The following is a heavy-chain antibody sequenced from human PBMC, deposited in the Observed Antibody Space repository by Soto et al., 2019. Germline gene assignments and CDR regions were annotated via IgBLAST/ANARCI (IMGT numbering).Heavy chain of an antibody. V-gene: IGHV3-33*01. CDR2: IWYDGSNK. J-gene: IGHJ4*02. Sequence: GGSLRLSCAASGFTFSSYGMHWVRQAPGKGLEWVAVIWYDGSNKYYADSVKGRFTISRDNSKNTLYLQMNSLRAEDTAVYYCARDPIILPAAIDYWGQGTLVTVSS. D-gene: IGHD2-2*01. CDR1: GFTFSSYG. CDR3: ARDPIILPAAIDY.